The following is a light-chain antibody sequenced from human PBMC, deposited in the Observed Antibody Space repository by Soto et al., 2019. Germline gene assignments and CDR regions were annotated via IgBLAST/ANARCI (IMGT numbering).Light chain of an antibody. CDR2: DAS. J-gene: IGKJ1*01. Sequence: EIVIIQSPSPAFVSSFEIATPSLRASRGISSNLAWYQQKPGQAPRLLIYDASTRATGIPARFSGSGSGTEFTLTISSLQSEDFAFFYCQQYDGWPRTFGQGTKVDI. V-gene: IGKV3-15*01. CDR1: RGISSN. CDR3: QQYDGWPRT.